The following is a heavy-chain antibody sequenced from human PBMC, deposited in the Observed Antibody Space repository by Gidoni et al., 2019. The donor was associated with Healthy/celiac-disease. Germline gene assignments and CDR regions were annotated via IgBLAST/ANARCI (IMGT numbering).Heavy chain of an antibody. CDR3: ARDSCSGGSCYSEFDY. V-gene: IGHV4-34*01. J-gene: IGHJ4*02. CDR2: INHSGST. D-gene: IGHD2-15*01. Sequence: QVQLQQGGAGLLKPSETLSLTCAVYGGSFRGYYWSWIRQPPGKGLEWIGEINHSGSTNYNPSLKSRVTISVDTSKNQFSLKLSSVTAADTAVYYCARDSCSGGSCYSEFDYWGQGTLVTVSS. CDR1: GGSFRGYY.